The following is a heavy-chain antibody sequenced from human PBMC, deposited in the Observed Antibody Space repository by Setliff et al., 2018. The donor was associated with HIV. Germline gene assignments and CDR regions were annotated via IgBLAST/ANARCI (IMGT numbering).Heavy chain of an antibody. V-gene: IGHV4-30-4*08. Sequence: PSETLSLTCSVSGDSISSGGHYWSWIRQSPGKGLEWIGYIHYSGSTYFNPSLKSRVSISTDTSKNQFSLKLTSVTAADTAVYYCASRDTSRYFDDYWGQGTRVTVSS. CDR1: GDSISSGGHY. J-gene: IGHJ4*02. D-gene: IGHD3-22*01. CDR3: ASRDTSRYFDDY. CDR2: IHYSGST.